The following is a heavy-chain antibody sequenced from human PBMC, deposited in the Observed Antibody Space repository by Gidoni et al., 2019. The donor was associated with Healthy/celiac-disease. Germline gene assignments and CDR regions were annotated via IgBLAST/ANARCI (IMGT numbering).Heavy chain of an antibody. Sequence: QLQLQESGPGLVKPSETLSLTCTVSGGSISSSSYYWGWIRQPPGKGLEWIGSIYYSGSTYYNPSLKSRVIISVDTSKNQFSLKLSSVTAADTAVYYCARGGSYNPPGYWGQGTLVTVSS. D-gene: IGHD1-26*01. CDR2: IYYSGST. CDR3: ARGGSYNPPGY. CDR1: GGSISSSSYY. J-gene: IGHJ4*02. V-gene: IGHV4-39*07.